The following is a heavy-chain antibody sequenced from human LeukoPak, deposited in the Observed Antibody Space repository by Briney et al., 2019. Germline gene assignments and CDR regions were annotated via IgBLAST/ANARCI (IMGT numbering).Heavy chain of an antibody. V-gene: IGHV4-61*02. J-gene: IGHJ5*02. Sequence: SQTLSLTCTVSGGSLSSGSYYWSWIRQPAGKGLEWIGRIYTSGNTNYNPSLKSRVTTSVDTSKNQFSLKLSSVTAADTAVYYCARDLATNGVWFDPWGQGTLVTVSS. CDR3: ARDLATNGVWFDP. D-gene: IGHD2-8*01. CDR1: GGSLSSGSYY. CDR2: IYTSGNT.